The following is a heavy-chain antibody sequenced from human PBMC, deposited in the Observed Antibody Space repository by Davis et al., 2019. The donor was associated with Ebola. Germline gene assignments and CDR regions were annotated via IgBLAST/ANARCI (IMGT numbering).Heavy chain of an antibody. D-gene: IGHD6-6*01. J-gene: IGHJ4*02. CDR1: GFTFSSYG. V-gene: IGHV3-33*01. CDR2: IWYDGSNK. CDR3: ARTYHIAARIV. Sequence: GESLKISCAASGFTFSSYGMHWVRQAPGKGLEWVAVIWYDGSNKYYADSVKGRFTISRDNSKNTLYLQMNSPRAEDTAVYYCARTYHIAARIVWGQGTLVTVSS.